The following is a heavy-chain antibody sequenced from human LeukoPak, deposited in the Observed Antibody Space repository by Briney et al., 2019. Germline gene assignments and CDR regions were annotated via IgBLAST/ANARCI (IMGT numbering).Heavy chain of an antibody. CDR1: GFTFSSYS. CDR2: ISSSSSYI. D-gene: IGHD6-13*01. J-gene: IGHJ4*02. CDR3: ARVRAAAGREPLDY. V-gene: IGHV3-21*01. Sequence: GGSLRLSCAASGFTFSSYSMNWFRQAPEKGLEWVSSISSSSSYIYYADSVKGRFTISRDNAKNSLYLQMNSLRAEDTAVYYCARVRAAAGREPLDYWGQGTLVTVSS.